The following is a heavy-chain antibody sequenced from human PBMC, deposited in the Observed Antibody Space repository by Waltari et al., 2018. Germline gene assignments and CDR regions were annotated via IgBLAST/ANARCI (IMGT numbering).Heavy chain of an antibody. D-gene: IGHD3-16*02. V-gene: IGHV4-31*01. CDR3: ARGGSDYVWGSYRWGNWFDP. Sequence: QVQLQESGPGLVKPSQTLSLTCTVSVGSISSGGYYWSWIRQHPGKGMEWIGYIYYSGSTYYNPSLKSLVTISVDTSKNQFSLKLSSVTAADTAVYYCARGGSDYVWGSYRWGNWFDPWGQGTLVTVSS. CDR2: IYYSGST. CDR1: VGSISSGGYY. J-gene: IGHJ5*02.